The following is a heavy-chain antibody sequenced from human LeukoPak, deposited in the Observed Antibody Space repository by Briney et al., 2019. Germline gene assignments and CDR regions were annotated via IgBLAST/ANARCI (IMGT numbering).Heavy chain of an antibody. J-gene: IGHJ3*02. CDR2: INHSGST. CDR1: GGSFSGYY. CDR3: ARHPYGDYWNNAFDI. D-gene: IGHD4-17*01. Sequence: KASETLSLTCAVYGGSFSGYYWSWIRQPPGKGLEWIGEINHSGSTNYNPSLKSRVTISVDTSKNQFSLKLSSVTAADTAVYYCARHPYGDYWNNAFDIWGQGTMVTVSS. V-gene: IGHV4-34*01.